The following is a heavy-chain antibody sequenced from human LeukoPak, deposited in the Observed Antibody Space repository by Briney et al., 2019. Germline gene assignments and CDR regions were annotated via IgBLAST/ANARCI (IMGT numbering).Heavy chain of an antibody. J-gene: IGHJ4*02. CDR3: AKDVRAATLAVFDC. D-gene: IGHD2-2*01. Sequence: PGGSLRLSCAASGFRFSSYAMSWVRQAPGKGLEWVSGISSSGTHTYYADSVKGRFTISRDNPKNTLYLQMNSLRAEDTAVYYCAKDVRAATLAVFDCWGQGTLVTVSS. CDR1: GFRFSSYA. CDR2: ISSSGTHT. V-gene: IGHV3-23*01.